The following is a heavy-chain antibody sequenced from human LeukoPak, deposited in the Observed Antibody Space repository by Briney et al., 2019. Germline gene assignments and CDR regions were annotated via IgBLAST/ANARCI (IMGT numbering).Heavy chain of an antibody. J-gene: IGHJ3*02. CDR1: GGSFSGYY. Sequence: PSETLSLTCAVYGGSFSGYYWSWIRQPPGKGLEWIGEINHSGSTNYNPSLKSRVTISVDTSKNQFSLKLSSVTAADTAVYYCARRQITIFGVGRVLDAFDIWGQGTMVTVSS. V-gene: IGHV4-34*01. CDR3: ARRQITIFGVGRVLDAFDI. CDR2: INHSGST. D-gene: IGHD3-3*01.